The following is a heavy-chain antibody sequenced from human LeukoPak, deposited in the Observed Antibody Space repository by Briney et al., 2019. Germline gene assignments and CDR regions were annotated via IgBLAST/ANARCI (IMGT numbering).Heavy chain of an antibody. V-gene: IGHV4-38-2*02. Sequence: SETLSLTCTVSGYSISSGYYWGWIRQPPGKGLEWIGSIYHSGSTYYNPSLKSRVTISVDTSKNQFSLKLSSVTAADTAVYYCARGATVTIWGWFDPWGQGTLVTVSS. CDR3: ARGATVTIWGWFDP. CDR1: GYSISSGYY. J-gene: IGHJ5*02. D-gene: IGHD4-17*01. CDR2: IYHSGST.